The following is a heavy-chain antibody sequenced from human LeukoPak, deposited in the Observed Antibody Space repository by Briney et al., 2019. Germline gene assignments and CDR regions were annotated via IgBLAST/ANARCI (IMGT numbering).Heavy chain of an antibody. CDR1: GGTFSSYA. D-gene: IGHD1-26*01. V-gene: IGHV1-69*05. CDR2: IIPIFGTA. J-gene: IGHJ4*02. Sequence: SVKVSCKASGGTFSSYAISWVRQAPGQGLEWMGGIIPIFGTANYAQKFQGRVTITRNTSISTAYMELSSLRSEDTAVYYCARGSGSYYGFDYWGQGTLVTVSS. CDR3: ARGSGSYYGFDY.